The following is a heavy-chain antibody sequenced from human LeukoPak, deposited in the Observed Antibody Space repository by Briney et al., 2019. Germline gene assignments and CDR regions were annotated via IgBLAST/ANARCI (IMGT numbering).Heavy chain of an antibody. CDR3: ARDFGSGYHKEHFDY. CDR1: GYTFTGYY. V-gene: IGHV1-2*02. Sequence: ASVSVSCKASGYTFTGYYMHWVRQAPGQGLEWMGWINPNSGGTNYAQKFQGRVTMTRDTSISTAYMELSRLRSDDTAVYYCARDFGSGYHKEHFDYWGQGTLVT. CDR2: INPNSGGT. J-gene: IGHJ4*02. D-gene: IGHD3-22*01.